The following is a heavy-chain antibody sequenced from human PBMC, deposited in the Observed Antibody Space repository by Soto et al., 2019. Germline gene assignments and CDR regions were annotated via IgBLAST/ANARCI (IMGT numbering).Heavy chain of an antibody. D-gene: IGHD1-1*01. CDR2: IYFTGET. J-gene: IGHJ5*02. CDR1: GGSITSGNYY. Sequence: QVQLQESVPGLVKPSQTLSLTCSVSGGSITSGNYYWSWLRQAPGKGLEWIGYIYFTGETYYNPSLKSRLMISRDTSKNQFFLSLRAATVADTAVYYCARRDVGGTYPNGFDPWGQVALVTASA. V-gene: IGHV4-30-4*01. CDR3: ARRDVGGTYPNGFDP.